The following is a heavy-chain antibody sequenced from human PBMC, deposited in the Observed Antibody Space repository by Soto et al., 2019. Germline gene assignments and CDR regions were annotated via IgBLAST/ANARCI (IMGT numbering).Heavy chain of an antibody. V-gene: IGHV5-51*01. CDR3: ARHGLDCSGGSCYSVSTDY. J-gene: IGHJ4*02. CDR2: IYPGDSDT. D-gene: IGHD2-15*01. Sequence: GESLKISCKGSGYSFTSYWIGWVRQMPGKGLEWMGIIYPGDSDTRYSPSFQGQVTISADKSISTAYLQWSSLKASDTAMYYCARHGLDCSGGSCYSVSTDYWGQGTLVTVSS. CDR1: GYSFTSYW.